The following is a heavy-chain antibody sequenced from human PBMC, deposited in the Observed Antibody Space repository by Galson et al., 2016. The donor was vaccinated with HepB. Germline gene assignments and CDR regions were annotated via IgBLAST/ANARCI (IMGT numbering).Heavy chain of an antibody. J-gene: IGHJ4*02. V-gene: IGHV5-51*01. Sequence: QSGAEVKKPGESLKISCKGSGYRFTTYWINWVRQMPGKGLEWMGIIYPGDSNSRSNPSFQGHVTISVDKAITPTYLHWSSLKASDTAIYYCATLRDFCGGGSCYSYFEYWGQGTLVTVSS. CDR2: IYPGDSNS. CDR3: ATLRDFCGGGSCYSYFEY. D-gene: IGHD2-15*01. CDR1: GYRFTTYW.